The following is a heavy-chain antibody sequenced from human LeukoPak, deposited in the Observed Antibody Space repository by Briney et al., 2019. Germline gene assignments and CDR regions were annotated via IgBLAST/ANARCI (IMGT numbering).Heavy chain of an antibody. V-gene: IGHV3-74*03. CDR2: ITDDATT. D-gene: IGHD1-26*01. CDR3: VRDRVGPDY. J-gene: IGHJ4*02. Sequence: PGGSLRLSCAASGFTFSSAWMHWVRQAPATGLVWVSRITDDATTTYADSVRGRFTISRDNAKNILYLQMNSLRVEDTAVYYCVRDRVGPDYWGQGTLVTVSS. CDR1: GFTFSSAW.